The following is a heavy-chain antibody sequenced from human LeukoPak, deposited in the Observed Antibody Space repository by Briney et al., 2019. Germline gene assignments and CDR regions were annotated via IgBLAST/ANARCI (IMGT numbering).Heavy chain of an antibody. D-gene: IGHD3-10*01. V-gene: IGHV3-23*01. CDR1: GFTFSSYA. J-gene: IGHJ4*02. CDR2: ISESGANT. CDR3: AKEYGSGNYYYDY. Sequence: GGSLRLSCAASGFTFSSYAMSWVRQAPGKGLEWVSTISESGANTHYAASVKGRFTISRDDSKNTLYLQMNSLRAEDTAVYYCAKEYGSGNYYYDYWGQGTLVTVSS.